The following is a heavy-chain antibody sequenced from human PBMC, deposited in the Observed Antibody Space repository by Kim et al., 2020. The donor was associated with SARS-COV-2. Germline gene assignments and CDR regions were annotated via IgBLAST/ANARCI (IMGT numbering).Heavy chain of an antibody. CDR2: SEK. J-gene: IGHJ4*02. Sequence: SEKFYMDSVRGRFTISRDNAKNSLFLQMNSLRAEDAALYYCARGGSYSFEYWGQGSLVTVPS. CDR3: ARGGSYSFEY. D-gene: IGHD5-12*01. V-gene: IGHV3-7*01.